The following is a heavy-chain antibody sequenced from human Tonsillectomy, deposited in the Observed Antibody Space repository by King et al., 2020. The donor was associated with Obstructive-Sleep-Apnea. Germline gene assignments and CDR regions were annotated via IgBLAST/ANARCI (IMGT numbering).Heavy chain of an antibody. J-gene: IGHJ4*02. Sequence: VQLVESGGGVVKPGGSLRLSCAASGFTFTDYEYYMSWIRQAPGKGLGWVAYISSTGTYINYADSLKVRFTISRDNAANSVYLQMNSLRADDTALYFCARESGDWLVDSWGQGTLVIVSS. CDR3: ARESGDWLVDS. V-gene: IGHV3-11*06. CDR1: GFTFTDYEYY. CDR2: ISSTGTYI. D-gene: IGHD6-19*01.